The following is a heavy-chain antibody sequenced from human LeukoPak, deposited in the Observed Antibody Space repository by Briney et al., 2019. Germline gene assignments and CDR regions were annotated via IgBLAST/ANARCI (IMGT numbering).Heavy chain of an antibody. J-gene: IGHJ5*02. Sequence: SETLSLTCTVSGGSISSTSYYWGWIRQLPGKGLEWIGTINYSGSTYYNPSLKSRVTISVDTSKNQISLKLNSVTAADTAMYYCARHGDLLSPFQTWGQGTLVTVSS. CDR3: ARHGDLLSPFQT. V-gene: IGHV4-39*01. D-gene: IGHD2-21*02. CDR2: INYSGST. CDR1: GGSISSTSYY.